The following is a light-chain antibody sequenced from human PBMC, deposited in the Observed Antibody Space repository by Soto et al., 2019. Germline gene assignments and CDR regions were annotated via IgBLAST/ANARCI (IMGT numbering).Light chain of an antibody. J-gene: IGKJ4*01. CDR3: QQYHNWPPVT. Sequence: EIVMTQSPATLSVSPGERATLSCRASQSVSSNLAWYQQKPGQAPRLLIYGASTRPTGIPARFSGSGSGTEFTLTISSLQSEDFAVYYCQQYHNWPPVTFGGGTKVEIK. CDR2: GAS. V-gene: IGKV3-15*01. CDR1: QSVSSN.